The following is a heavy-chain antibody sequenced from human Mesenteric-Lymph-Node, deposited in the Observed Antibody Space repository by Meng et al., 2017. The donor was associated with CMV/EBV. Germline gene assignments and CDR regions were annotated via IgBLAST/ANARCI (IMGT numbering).Heavy chain of an antibody. D-gene: IGHD3-22*01. V-gene: IGHV1-69*10. CDR1: GGTFSSYA. CDR2: IIPILGIA. J-gene: IGHJ4*02. CDR3: ARGRYDSSGYLFDY. Sequence: SVKVSCKASGGTFSSYAISWVRQAPGQGLEWMGGIIPILGIANYAQKFQGRVTITTDESTSTAYMELSSLTSEDTAVYYCARGRYDSSGYLFDYWGQGTLVTVSS.